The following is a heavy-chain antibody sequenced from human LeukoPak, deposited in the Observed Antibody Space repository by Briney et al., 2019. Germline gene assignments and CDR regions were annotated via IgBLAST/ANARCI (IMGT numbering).Heavy chain of an antibody. D-gene: IGHD4-11*01. CDR2: ISSSSTYI. V-gene: IGHV3-21*01. Sequence: GRSLGLSCAASGFTFSSYSMNWVRHAPGKGLDSVSSISSSSTYIYYADSMTAPFTISTHNPKNSLYLQMNSLRAEDTPVYYCARDNDYSNPFDYWGQASLVTVSS. CDR3: ARDNDYSNPFDY. J-gene: IGHJ4*02. CDR1: GFTFSSYS.